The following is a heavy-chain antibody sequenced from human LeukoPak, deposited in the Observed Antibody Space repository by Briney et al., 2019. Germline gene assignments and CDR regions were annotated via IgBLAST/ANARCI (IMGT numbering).Heavy chain of an antibody. D-gene: IGHD6-13*01. CDR3: AKDPHPYQAAEDL. CDR1: GFTISSYA. V-gene: IGHV3-23*01. CDR2: ISGSGGST. J-gene: IGHJ4*02. Sequence: GGSLRLSCAASGFTISSYAMSWVRQAPGKGLEWVSAISGSGGSTYYADSVKGRFTISRDNSKSTLYLQMNSLRAEDTAVYYCAKDPHPYQAAEDLWGQGTLVTVSS.